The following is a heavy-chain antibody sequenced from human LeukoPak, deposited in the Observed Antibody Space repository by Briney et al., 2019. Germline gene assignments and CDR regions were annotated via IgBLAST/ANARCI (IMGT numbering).Heavy chain of an antibody. J-gene: IGHJ4*02. CDR2: ISSSGSTI. CDR1: GFTFSDYY. D-gene: IGHD2-21*01. V-gene: IGHV3-11*04. CDR3: ARDFSGGDLDY. Sequence: GGSLRLSCAASGFTFSDYYMSWVRQAPGKGLEWVPYISSSGSTIYYADSVKGRFTISRDNAKNSLYLQMNSLRAEDTAVYYCARDFSGGDLDYWGQGTLVTVSS.